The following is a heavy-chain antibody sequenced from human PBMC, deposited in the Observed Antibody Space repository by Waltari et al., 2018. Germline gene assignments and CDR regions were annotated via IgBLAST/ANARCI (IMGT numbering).Heavy chain of an antibody. J-gene: IGHJ6*02. CDR2: INHRGNT. CDR3: ARLPQTDYYGSGGAWEDP. V-gene: IGHV4-34*01. Sequence: QVQLQQWGAGLLKPSETLSLTCAVYGGSFSGYYWSWIRQPPGKGLEWIGEINHRGNTNDNPTLKSRVTRSVDTSKNQVSLKLSSVTAADTAVYYCARLPQTDYYGSGGAWEDPWGQGTTVTVSS. CDR1: GGSFSGYY. D-gene: IGHD3-10*01.